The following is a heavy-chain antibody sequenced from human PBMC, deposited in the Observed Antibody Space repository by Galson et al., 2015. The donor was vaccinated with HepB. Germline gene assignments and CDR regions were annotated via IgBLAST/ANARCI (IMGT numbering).Heavy chain of an antibody. CDR3: ARDSGYVSGWYAGRGGFDY. V-gene: IGHV3-30*03. CDR1: GFTLSSYA. CDR2: ISYDGRNQ. D-gene: IGHD6-19*01. J-gene: IGHJ4*02. Sequence: SLRLSCAASGFTLSSYAIHWARQAPGKGLEWVTVISYDGRNQNYADSVMGRFTISRDNSKDTVYLQMSSLRADDTAVYYCARDSGYVSGWYAGRGGFDYWGQGTLVTVSS.